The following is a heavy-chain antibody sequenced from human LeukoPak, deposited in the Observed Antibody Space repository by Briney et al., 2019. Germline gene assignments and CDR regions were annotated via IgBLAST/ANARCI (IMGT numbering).Heavy chain of an antibody. CDR1: GYTFTSYY. D-gene: IGHD3-3*01. J-gene: IGHJ4*02. V-gene: IGHV1-46*01. Sequence: ASVKVSCKASGYTFTSYYMHWVRQAPGQGLEWMGIINPSGGSTSYAQKFQGRVTMTRDTSTSTVYMELSSLRSEDTAVYYCAREVVDGITTFGVATDYWGQGTLVTVSS. CDR2: INPSGGST. CDR3: AREVVDGITTFGVATDY.